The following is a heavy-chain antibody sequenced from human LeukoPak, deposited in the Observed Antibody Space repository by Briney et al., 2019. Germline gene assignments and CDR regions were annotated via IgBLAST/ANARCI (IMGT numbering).Heavy chain of an antibody. CDR3: ARSPVVVPAAIDY. D-gene: IGHD2-2*01. CDR1: GGSLSSYY. V-gene: IGHV4-4*07. Sequence: SETLSLTRTVSGGSLSSYYWSWIRQPGGKGLEWIGRIYTSGSTNYNPSLRSRVTISVDKSKNQFSLKLSSVTAADTAVYYCARSPVVVPAAIDYWGQGTLVTVSS. J-gene: IGHJ4*02. CDR2: IYTSGST.